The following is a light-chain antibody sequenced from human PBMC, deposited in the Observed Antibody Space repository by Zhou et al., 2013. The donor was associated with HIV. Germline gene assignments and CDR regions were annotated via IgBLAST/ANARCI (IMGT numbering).Light chain of an antibody. CDR3: QQSYSTPYS. V-gene: IGKV1-39*01. Sequence: DIQMTQSPSSLSTSVGDRVSITCRASQSISTYLNWYQQKPGKAPNLLIYAASSLQSGVPSRFSGSGSGTDFTLTISSLQPXDFATYYCQQSYSTPYSFGQGTKRRDQ. J-gene: IGKJ2*03. CDR2: AAS. CDR1: QSISTY.